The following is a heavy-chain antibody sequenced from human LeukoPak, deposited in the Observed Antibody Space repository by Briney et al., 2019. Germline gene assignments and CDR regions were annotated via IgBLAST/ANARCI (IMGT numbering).Heavy chain of an antibody. CDR1: EFNFENFA. D-gene: IGHD3-10*01. J-gene: IGHJ4*02. Sequence: GGSLRLSCAASEFNFENFARNWIRQPPGKGLEWLSYISSSSTMIEYADSVKGRFTISRDNAKNSLYLQMSSLKGEDTAVYYCARGITVIRGVLLDFWGQGTQVIVSS. CDR2: ISSSSTMI. CDR3: ARGITVIRGVLLDF. V-gene: IGHV3-48*01.